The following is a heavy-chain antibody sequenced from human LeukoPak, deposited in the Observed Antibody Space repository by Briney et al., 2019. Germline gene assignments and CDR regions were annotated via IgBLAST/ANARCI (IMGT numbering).Heavy chain of an antibody. J-gene: IGHJ6*03. D-gene: IGHD3-10*01. CDR1: GYTFTSYG. CDR2: ISAYNGNT. V-gene: IGHV1-18*01. CDR3: ARGSSMVRGVIIRHYYYYMDV. Sequence: GASVKVSCKASGYTFTSYGISWVRQAPGQGLEWMGWISAYNGNTNYAQKFQGRVTITRNTSISTAYMELSSLRSEDTAVYYCARGSSMVRGVIIRHYYYYMDVWGKGTTVTVSS.